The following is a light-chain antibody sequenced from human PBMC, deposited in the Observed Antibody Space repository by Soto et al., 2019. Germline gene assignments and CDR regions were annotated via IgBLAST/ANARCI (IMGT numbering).Light chain of an antibody. Sequence: QSALTQPRSVSGSPGQSVTISCTGTSSDVGSYNYVSWYQQHPGKAPKLMIYDVSKRPSGVPDRFSGSKSGNTASLTISGLRAEDETDYYCCSYAGNYVIFGGGTKLTVL. CDR3: CSYAGNYVI. CDR2: DVS. CDR1: SSDVGSYNY. V-gene: IGLV2-11*01. J-gene: IGLJ2*01.